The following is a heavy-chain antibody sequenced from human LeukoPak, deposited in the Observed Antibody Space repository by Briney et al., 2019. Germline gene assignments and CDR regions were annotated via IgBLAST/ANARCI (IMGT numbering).Heavy chain of an antibody. CDR2: IRNRANTYSA. Sequence: PGGSLRLSCAASGFSFSDHYMDWVRQAPGKGLEWVGRIRNRANTYSAEYAASVQGRFTISRDDSKNSLYLQMNSLQTEDTALYYCARATRTFDYWGQGTLVTVSS. D-gene: IGHD1/OR15-1a*01. CDR3: ARATRTFDY. J-gene: IGHJ4*02. V-gene: IGHV3-72*01. CDR1: GFSFSDHY.